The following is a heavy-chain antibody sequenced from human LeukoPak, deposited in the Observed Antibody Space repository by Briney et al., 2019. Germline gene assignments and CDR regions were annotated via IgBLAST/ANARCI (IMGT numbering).Heavy chain of an antibody. Sequence: ASVKVSCKASGYTFTGYYMNWVRQAHGQGREGRGWIKPKSGGTKYAQKFQGRVTMTRDTSISTAYMELRRLRSDDTAVYYCARADYGDSRDEYNWFDPWGQGTLVTVSS. V-gene: IGHV1-2*02. CDR1: GYTFTGYY. CDR2: IKPKSGGT. J-gene: IGHJ5*02. CDR3: ARADYGDSRDEYNWFDP. D-gene: IGHD4-17*01.